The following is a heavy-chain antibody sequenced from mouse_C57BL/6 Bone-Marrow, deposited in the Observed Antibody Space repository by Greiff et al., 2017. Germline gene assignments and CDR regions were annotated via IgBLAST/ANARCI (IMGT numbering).Heavy chain of an antibody. J-gene: IGHJ3*01. CDR3: ARLGYKRGFAY. D-gene: IGHD1-3*01. CDR2: IYPGGGYT. V-gene: IGHV1-63*01. CDR1: GYTFTNYW. Sequence: LQQSGAELVRPGTSVKMSCKASGYTFTNYWIGWAKQRPGHGLEWIGDIYPGGGYTNYNEKFKGKATLTADKSSSTAYMQFSSLTSEDSAIYYCARLGYKRGFAYWGQGTLVTVSA.